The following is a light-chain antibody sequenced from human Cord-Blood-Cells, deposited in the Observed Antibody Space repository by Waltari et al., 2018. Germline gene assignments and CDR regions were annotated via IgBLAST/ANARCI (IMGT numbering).Light chain of an antibody. CDR1: SSDVGGYNY. V-gene: IGLV2-8*01. CDR3: SSYAGSNNFV. CDR2: EVS. Sequence: QSALTQPPSASGSPGQSVTISCTGTSSDVGGYNYVSWYQQHPGKAPKLMIYEVSKRPSGFPDRCSGSKSGNTASLTVSGLQAEDEADYYCSSYAGSNNFVFGTGTKVTVL. J-gene: IGLJ1*01.